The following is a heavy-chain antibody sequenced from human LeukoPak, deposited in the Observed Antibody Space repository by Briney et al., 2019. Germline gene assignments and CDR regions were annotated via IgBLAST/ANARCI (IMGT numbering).Heavy chain of an antibody. CDR1: GFTFSDYY. CDR3: ARDPDYGDYSRIY. D-gene: IGHD4-17*01. CDR2: INQDGSEK. V-gene: IGHV3-7*01. J-gene: IGHJ4*02. Sequence: PGGSLRLSCAASGFTFSDYYMSWIRQAPGKGLEWVANINQDGSEKYYVDSVRGRFAISRDNAKNSLYLQMNSLRAEDTAVYYCARDPDYGDYSRIYWGQGTLVTVSS.